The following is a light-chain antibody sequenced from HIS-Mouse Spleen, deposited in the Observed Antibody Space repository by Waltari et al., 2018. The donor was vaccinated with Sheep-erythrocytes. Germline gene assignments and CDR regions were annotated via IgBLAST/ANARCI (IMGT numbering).Light chain of an antibody. CDR1: SSDFGSYNL. CDR3: CSYAGSSTPWV. J-gene: IGLJ3*02. V-gene: IGLV2-23*01. CDR2: EGS. Sequence: QSALTQPASVSGSPGQPITISCTGTSSDFGSYNLVSWYQQHPGKSPKLMIYEGSKRPSGVSNRFSGSKSGNTASLTISGLQAEDEADYYCCSYAGSSTPWVFGGGTKLTVL.